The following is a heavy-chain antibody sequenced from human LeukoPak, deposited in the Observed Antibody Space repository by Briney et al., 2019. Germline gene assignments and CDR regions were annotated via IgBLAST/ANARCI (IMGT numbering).Heavy chain of an antibody. J-gene: IGHJ5*02. CDR3: ARSITIFGVVNWFDP. D-gene: IGHD3-3*01. Sequence: SETLSLTCTVSGGSISSSSSYWGWIRQPPGKGLEWIGNIYYSGNTYYNPSLKSRVTISVDTSRNQFSLKLSSVTAADTAVYYCARSITIFGVVNWFDPWGQGTLVTVSS. CDR1: GGSISSSSSY. CDR2: IYYSGNT. V-gene: IGHV4-39*01.